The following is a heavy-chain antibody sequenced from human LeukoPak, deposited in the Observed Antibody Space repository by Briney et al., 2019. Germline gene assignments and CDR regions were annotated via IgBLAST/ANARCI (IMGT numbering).Heavy chain of an antibody. CDR3: ATFRGYSYGPALRAFDI. CDR1: GYTLTELS. CDR2: FDPEDGET. V-gene: IGHV1-24*01. Sequence: VKVSCKVSGYTLTELSMHWVRQAPGKGLEWMGGFDPEDGETIYAQKFQGRVTMTEDTSTDTAYMELSSLRSEDTAVYYCATFRGYSYGPALRAFDIWGQGTMVTVSS. J-gene: IGHJ3*02. D-gene: IGHD5-18*01.